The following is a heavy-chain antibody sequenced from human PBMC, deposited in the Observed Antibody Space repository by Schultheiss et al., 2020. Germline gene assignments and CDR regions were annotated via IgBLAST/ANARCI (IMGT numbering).Heavy chain of an antibody. V-gene: IGHV4-34*01. CDR2: INHSGST. D-gene: IGHD5-18*01. CDR3: ARGSLWTGFDY. J-gene: IGHJ4*02. Sequence: SETLSLTCTVSGGSISSYYWSWIRQPPGKGLEWIGEINHSGSTNYNPSLKSRVTISVDTSKNQFSLKLSSVTAADTAVYYCARGSLWTGFDYWGQGTLVTVSS. CDR1: GGSISSYY.